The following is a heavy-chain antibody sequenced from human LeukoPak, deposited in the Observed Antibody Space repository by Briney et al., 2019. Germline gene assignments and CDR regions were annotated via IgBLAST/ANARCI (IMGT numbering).Heavy chain of an antibody. V-gene: IGHV4-38-2*02. J-gene: IGHJ5*02. CDR3: ARDGGFYYTASPNSWFDP. Sequence: SETLSLTCIVSGDSTSSDDCWSWIRQPPGKGLEWIGSISNRGSPYYNPSLKSRVTMSADTPNNQFSLRLSSVTAADTAVYYCARDGGFYYTASPNSWFDPWGQGTLVTVSS. CDR2: ISNRGSP. D-gene: IGHD1-26*01. CDR1: GDSTSSDDC.